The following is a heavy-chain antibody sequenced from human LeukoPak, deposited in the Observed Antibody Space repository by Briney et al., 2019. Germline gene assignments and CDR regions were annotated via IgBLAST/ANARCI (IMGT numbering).Heavy chain of an antibody. Sequence: PSETLSLTCAVSGGSISSSNWWSWVRQPPGKGLEWIGEIYHSGSTNYSPSLKSRVTISVDKSKNQFSLKLSSVTAADTAVYYCARRSMAYYDFWSGYYNINWFDPWGQGTLVTVSS. J-gene: IGHJ5*02. CDR1: GGSISSSNW. CDR3: ARRSMAYYDFWSGYYNINWFDP. D-gene: IGHD3-3*01. V-gene: IGHV4-4*02. CDR2: IYHSGST.